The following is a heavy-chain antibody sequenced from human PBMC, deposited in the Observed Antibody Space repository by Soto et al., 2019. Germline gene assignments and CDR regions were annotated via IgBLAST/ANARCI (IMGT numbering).Heavy chain of an antibody. CDR1: GGSISSYY. J-gene: IGHJ6*04. CDR3: AREGDAGIVDF. V-gene: IGHV4-59*01. Sequence: SETLSLTCTVSGGSISSYYWSWIRQPPGKGLEWIGYIYYSGSTNYNPSLKSRVTISVDTSKNQFSLKLSSVTAADTAVYYCAREGDAGIVDFWGKGTTVTVSS. D-gene: IGHD2-21*02. CDR2: IYYSGST.